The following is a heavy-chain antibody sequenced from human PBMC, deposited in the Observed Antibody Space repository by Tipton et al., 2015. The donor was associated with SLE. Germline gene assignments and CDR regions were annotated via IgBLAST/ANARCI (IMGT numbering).Heavy chain of an antibody. D-gene: IGHD4-11*01. CDR2: IDHSGGT. J-gene: IGHJ2*01. V-gene: IGHV4-59*11. Sequence: TLSLTCTVSGGSISSHYWSWIRQPPGKGLEWIGEIDHSGGTKYNPSLQSRVSISVDTSKNQFSLNLSSVTAADSSVYYCARAQEDYYLDLWGRGTLVTVSS. CDR1: GGSISSHY. CDR3: ARAQEDYYLDL.